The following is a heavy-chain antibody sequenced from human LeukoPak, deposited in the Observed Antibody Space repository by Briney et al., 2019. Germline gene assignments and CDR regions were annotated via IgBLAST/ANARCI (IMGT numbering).Heavy chain of an antibody. D-gene: IGHD3-22*01. CDR1: GFTFDDYA. J-gene: IGHJ4*02. CDR3: ARDRGLYYYDSSGYRF. Sequence: PGRSLRLSCAASGFTFDDYAMRWVRQAPGKGLEWVSGISWNSGSIGYADSVKGRFAISRDNAKNSLYLQMNSLRAEDTAVYYCARDRGLYYYDSSGYRFWGQGTLVAVSS. V-gene: IGHV3-9*01. CDR2: ISWNSGSI.